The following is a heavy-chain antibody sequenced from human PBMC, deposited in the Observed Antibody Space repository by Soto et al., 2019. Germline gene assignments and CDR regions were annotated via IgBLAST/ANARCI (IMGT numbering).Heavy chain of an antibody. CDR3: ARVHSSLDAFDI. V-gene: IGHV3-74*01. J-gene: IGHJ3*02. CDR1: GFTFSSYW. Sequence: GGSLRLSCAASGFTFSSYWMHWVRQAPGKGLVWVSRINSDGSSTSYADSVKGRFTISRDNAKNTLYLQMNSLRAEDTAVYYCARVHSSLDAFDIGGQGTRVTVS. D-gene: IGHD6-13*01. CDR2: INSDGSST.